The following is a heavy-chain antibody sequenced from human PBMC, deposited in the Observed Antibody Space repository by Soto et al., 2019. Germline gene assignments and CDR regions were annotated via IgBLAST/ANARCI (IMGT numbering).Heavy chain of an antibody. V-gene: IGHV4-39*01. D-gene: IGHD6-19*01. CDR1: GGSISSSSYY. CDR2: IYYSGST. J-gene: IGHJ3*02. CDR3: ARHVRGSSGWYAAFDI. Sequence: SETLSLTCTVSGGSISSSSYYWGWIRQPPGKGLEWIGSIYYSGSTYYNPSLKSRVTISVDTSKNQFSLKLSSVTAADTAVYYCARHVRGSSGWYAAFDIWGQGTMVTISS.